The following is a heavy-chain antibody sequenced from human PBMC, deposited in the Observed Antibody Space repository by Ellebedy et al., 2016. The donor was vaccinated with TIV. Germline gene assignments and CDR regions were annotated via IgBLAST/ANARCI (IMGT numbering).Heavy chain of an antibody. Sequence: MPGGSLRLSCAVYGGSFSGYYWSWIRQPPGKGLEWIGYIYYSGSTNYNPSLKSRVTVSVDTSKNHFSLKLSSVTAADTAVYYCARDSTTSRAFDIWGQGTMVTVSS. D-gene: IGHD4-17*01. CDR3: ARDSTTSRAFDI. CDR2: IYYSGST. CDR1: GGSFSGYY. J-gene: IGHJ3*02. V-gene: IGHV4-59*12.